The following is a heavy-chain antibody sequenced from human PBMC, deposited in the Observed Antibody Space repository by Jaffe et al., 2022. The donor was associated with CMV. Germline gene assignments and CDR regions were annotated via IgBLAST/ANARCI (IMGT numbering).Heavy chain of an antibody. CDR3: AKELVATIGYYYYGMDV. CDR2: ISYDGSNK. V-gene: IGHV3-30*18. J-gene: IGHJ6*02. CDR1: GFTFSSYG. D-gene: IGHD5-12*01. Sequence: QVQLVESGGGVVQPGRSLRLSCAASGFTFSSYGMHWVRQAPGKGLEWVAVISYDGSNKYYADSVKGRFTISRDNSKNTLYLQMNSLRAEDTAVYYCAKELVATIGYYYYGMDVWGQGTTVTVSS.